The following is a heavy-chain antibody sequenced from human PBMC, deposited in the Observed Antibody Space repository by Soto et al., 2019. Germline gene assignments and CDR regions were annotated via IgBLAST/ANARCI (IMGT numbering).Heavy chain of an antibody. CDR2: IYHSGST. CDR3: ARYIAASGTYYLDF. D-gene: IGHD6-13*01. CDR1: GGSISSNNW. Sequence: PSETLSLTCTVSGGSISSNNWGSWVRQPPGKGLEWIGEIYHSGSTNYNPSLKSRVIISVDTSKNQFSLRLSSVTAADTAVYYCARYIAASGTYYLDFWGQGTLVTVSS. V-gene: IGHV4-4*02. J-gene: IGHJ4*02.